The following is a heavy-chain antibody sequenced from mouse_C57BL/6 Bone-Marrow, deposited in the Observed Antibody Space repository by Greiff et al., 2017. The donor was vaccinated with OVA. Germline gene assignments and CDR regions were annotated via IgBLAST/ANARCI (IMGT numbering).Heavy chain of an antibody. J-gene: IGHJ3*01. CDR1: GYTFTDYY. CDR2: INPYNGGT. CDR3: ARRWLLPWFAY. V-gene: IGHV1-19*01. Sequence: VQLQQSGPVLVKPGASVKMSCKASGYTFTDYYMNWVKQSHGKSLEWIGVINPYNGGTSYNQKFKGKATLTVDKSSSTAYMELNSLTSEDSAVYYCARRWLLPWFAYWGQGTLVTVSA. D-gene: IGHD2-3*01.